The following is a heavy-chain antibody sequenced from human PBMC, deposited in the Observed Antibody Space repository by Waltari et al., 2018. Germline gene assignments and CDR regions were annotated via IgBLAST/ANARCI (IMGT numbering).Heavy chain of an antibody. CDR3: AREQQVIIKHYYMDV. J-gene: IGHJ6*03. D-gene: IGHD2-21*01. Sequence: QVQLQESGPGLVKPSETLSLTCSVSGYSISSGYYWAWIRQPPGKGLEWIGSMYHSGSTHYNPSLKSRVTISVDTSKNQFSLKFSSVTAADTAVYYCAREQQVIIKHYYMDVWGKGTTVTVSS. CDR2: MYHSGST. V-gene: IGHV4-38-2*02. CDR1: GYSISSGYY.